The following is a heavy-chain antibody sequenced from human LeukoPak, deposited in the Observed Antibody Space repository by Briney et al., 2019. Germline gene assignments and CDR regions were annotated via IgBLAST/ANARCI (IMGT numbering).Heavy chain of an antibody. D-gene: IGHD2-15*01. CDR1: TGSLSSSSYY. CDR2: IYFSGST. J-gene: IGHJ4*02. V-gene: IGHV4-39*01. CDR3: ARQVGGCSAGSCYAVY. Sequence: SETLSLTCSVSTGSLSSSSYYWGWIRQPPGKGLEWIGSIYFSGSTYYNPSLKSRVTMSVDTSKNQFSLKLNSVTATDTAVYYCARQVGGCSAGSCYAVYWSPGTLVTVSS.